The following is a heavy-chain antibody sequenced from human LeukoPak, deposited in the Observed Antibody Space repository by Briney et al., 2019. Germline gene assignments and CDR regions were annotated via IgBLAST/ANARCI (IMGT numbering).Heavy chain of an antibody. CDR1: GYTFTSYG. J-gene: IGHJ3*02. CDR3: ARDQVGANAFDI. D-gene: IGHD1-26*01. Sequence: ASVKVSCKASGYTFTSYGISWVRQAPGQGLEWMGWISAYNGNINYAQKLQGRVTMTTDTSTSTAYMELRSLRSGDTAVYYCARDQVGANAFDIWGQGTMVTVSS. CDR2: ISAYNGNI. V-gene: IGHV1-18*01.